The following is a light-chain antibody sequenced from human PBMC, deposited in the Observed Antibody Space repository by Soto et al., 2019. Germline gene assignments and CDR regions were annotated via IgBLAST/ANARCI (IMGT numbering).Light chain of an antibody. CDR1: SSNIGSNT. CDR2: SNN. J-gene: IGLJ2*01. V-gene: IGLV1-44*01. CDR3: AAWDDSLNGGV. Sequence: QSVLTQPPSASGTPGQRVTISCSGSSSNIGSNTVNWYQQLPGTAPKLLIYSNNQRPSGVPDRFSGSKSGTSASLAISGLQSMDEADYYSAAWDDSLNGGVFGGGTKVTVL.